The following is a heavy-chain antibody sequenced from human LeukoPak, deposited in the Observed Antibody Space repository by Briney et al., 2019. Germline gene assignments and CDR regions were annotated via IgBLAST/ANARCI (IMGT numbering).Heavy chain of an antibody. V-gene: IGHV3-43*01. CDR1: GFTFDDYT. J-gene: IGHJ4*02. D-gene: IGHD3-22*01. CDR2: ISWDGGST. CDR3: AKGPNGRYYYDSSGYSELRD. Sequence: GGSLRLSCAASGFTFDDYTMHWVRQAPGKGLEWVSLISWDGGSTYYADSVKGRFTISRDNSKNSLYLQMNSLRTEDTALYYCAKGPNGRYYYDSSGYSELRDWGQGTLVTVSS.